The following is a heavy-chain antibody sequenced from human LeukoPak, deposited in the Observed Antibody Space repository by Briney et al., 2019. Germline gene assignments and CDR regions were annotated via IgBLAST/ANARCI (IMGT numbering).Heavy chain of an antibody. J-gene: IGHJ4*02. CDR3: ARGGGDGYNYVDY. CDR1: GYTFTMYY. V-gene: IGHV1-2*02. CDR2: INPNSGGT. Sequence: ASVKVSCKASGYTFTMYYIHWVRQAPGQGLEWMGWINPNSGGTNYAQKFQGRVTMTRDTSISTAYMELSRLRSDDTAVYYCARGGGDGYNYVDYWGQGTLVTVSS. D-gene: IGHD5-24*01.